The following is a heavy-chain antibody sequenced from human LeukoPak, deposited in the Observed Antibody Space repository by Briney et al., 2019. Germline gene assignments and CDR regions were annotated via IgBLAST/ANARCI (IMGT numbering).Heavy chain of an antibody. J-gene: IGHJ4*02. CDR2: LYGSGNI. V-gene: IGHV4-4*07. CDR1: GGSISSYY. Sequence: SETLSLTCTVSGGSISSYYWSWIRQPAGKGLEWLGRLYGSGNINYNPSLQSRLTMSLDTSKNRFSLQLSSVTAADTAVYFCAREGGCTTGSCYYFDSWGLGTLVTVSS. D-gene: IGHD2-8*01. CDR3: AREGGCTTGSCYYFDS.